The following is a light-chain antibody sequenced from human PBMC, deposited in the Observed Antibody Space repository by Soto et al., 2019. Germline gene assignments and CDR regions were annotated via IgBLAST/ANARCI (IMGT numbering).Light chain of an antibody. V-gene: IGKV3-11*01. CDR2: GAS. Sequence: EIVLTQSPATLSLSPGERATLFCRASQSVGTYLAWYQQKPGQAPRLLIYGASNRATGIPARFSGSGSGTDFTLTISSLEPEDFAVYYCQQRYNSWTFGQGTKVEIK. CDR3: QQRYNSWT. CDR1: QSVGTY. J-gene: IGKJ1*01.